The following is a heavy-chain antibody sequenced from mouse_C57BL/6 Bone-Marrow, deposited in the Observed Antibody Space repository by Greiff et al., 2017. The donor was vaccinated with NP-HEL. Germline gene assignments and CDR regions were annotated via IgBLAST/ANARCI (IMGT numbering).Heavy chain of an antibody. CDR1: GYTFTSYW. V-gene: IGHV1-64*01. CDR3: ARRETAWFAY. J-gene: IGHJ3*01. CDR2: IHPNSGST. Sequence: QVQLQQPGAELVKPGASVKLSCKASGYTFTSYWLHWVKQRPGQGLEWIGMIHPNSGSTNYNEKFKSKATLTVDKSSSTAYMQLSSLTSEDSAVYYCARRETAWFAYWGQGTLVTVSA.